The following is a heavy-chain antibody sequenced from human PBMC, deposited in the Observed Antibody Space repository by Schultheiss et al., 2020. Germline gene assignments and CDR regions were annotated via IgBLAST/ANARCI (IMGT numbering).Heavy chain of an antibody. CDR1: GGSVSSGSHF. D-gene: IGHD3-9*01. Sequence: SETLSLTCTVSGGSVSSGSHFWSWIRQPPGKGLEWIGSIYHSGSTYYNPSLKSRVTISVDTSKNQFSLKLSSVTAADTAVYYCARSYDILTGYYRSSVDTEYYYYYYGMGVWGQGTTVTVSS. CDR3: ARSYDILTGYYRSSVDTEYYYYYYGMGV. J-gene: IGHJ6*02. CDR2: IYHSGST. V-gene: IGHV4-61*01.